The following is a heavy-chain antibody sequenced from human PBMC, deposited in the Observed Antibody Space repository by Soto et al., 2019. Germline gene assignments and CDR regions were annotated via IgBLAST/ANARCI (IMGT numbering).Heavy chain of an antibody. V-gene: IGHV3-48*02. CDR3: ARDDWNDVQYYYGMDV. CDR1: GFTFSSYS. J-gene: IGHJ6*02. Sequence: PGGSLRLSCAASGFTFSSYSMNWVRQAPGKGLEWVSYISSSSSTIYYADSVKGRFTISRDNAKNSLYLQMNSLRDEDTAVYYCARDDWNDVQYYYGMDVWGQGTTDTVSS. CDR2: ISSSSSTI. D-gene: IGHD1-1*01.